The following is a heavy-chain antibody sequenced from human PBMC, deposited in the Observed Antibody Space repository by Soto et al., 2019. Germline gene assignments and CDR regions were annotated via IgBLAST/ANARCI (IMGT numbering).Heavy chain of an antibody. Sequence: GGSLRLSCAASGFTFSNAWMSWVRQAPGKGLEWVGRIKSKTDGGTTDYAAPVKGRFTISRDDSKNTLYLQMNSLKTEDTAVYYCTTASYYGAPFDYWGQGTLVTVSS. D-gene: IGHD4-17*01. CDR2: IKSKTDGGTT. J-gene: IGHJ4*02. CDR3: TTASYYGAPFDY. V-gene: IGHV3-15*01. CDR1: GFTFSNAW.